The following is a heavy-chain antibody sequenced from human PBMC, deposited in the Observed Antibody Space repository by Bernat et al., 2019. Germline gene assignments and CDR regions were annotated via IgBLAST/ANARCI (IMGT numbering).Heavy chain of an antibody. CDR2: ISGGGDRT. Sequence: EVQLLESGGGLVQPGGSLRLSCAASGFTFSSYDMIWVRQAPGKGLEWVSGISGGGDRTYDADPVKGRFTISRDNSKNTLSLQMNSLRAEDTAVYYCAKILSQVDNYWYGADVWGQGTTVTVSS. CDR1: GFTFSSYD. CDR3: AKILSQVDNYWYGADV. D-gene: IGHD5-24*01. J-gene: IGHJ6*02. V-gene: IGHV3-23*01.